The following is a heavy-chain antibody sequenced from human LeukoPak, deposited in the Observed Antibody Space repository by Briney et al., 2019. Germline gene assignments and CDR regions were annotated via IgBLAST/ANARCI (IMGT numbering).Heavy chain of an antibody. J-gene: IGHJ4*02. V-gene: IGHV4-34*01. CDR1: GGSFSGYY. D-gene: IGHD3-9*01. Sequence: KPSETLSLTCAVYGGSFSGYYWSWIRQPPGKGLEWIGEINHSGSTNYNPSLKSRVTISVDTSKNQFSLKLSSVTAADTAVYYCARGDFDWLLAYSIWGQGTLVNVSS. CDR3: ARGDFDWLLAYSI. CDR2: INHSGST.